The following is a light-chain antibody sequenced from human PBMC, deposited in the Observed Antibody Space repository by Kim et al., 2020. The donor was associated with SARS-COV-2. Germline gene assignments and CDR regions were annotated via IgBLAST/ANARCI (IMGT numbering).Light chain of an antibody. V-gene: IGKV3-11*01. CDR2: DAS. CDR1: QSVSSY. CDR3: QQRSSWPFS. J-gene: IGKJ4*01. Sequence: DIVLTQSPATLSLSPGERATLSCRASQSVSSYLAWYQQKPGQAPRLLIYDASDRATGIPARFIGSGSGTDFTLTISSLEPEDFAVYFCQQRSSWPFSFGGGTKVEIK.